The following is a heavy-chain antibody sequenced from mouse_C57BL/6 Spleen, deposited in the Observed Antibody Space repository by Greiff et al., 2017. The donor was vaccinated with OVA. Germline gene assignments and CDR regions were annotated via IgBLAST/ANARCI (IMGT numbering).Heavy chain of an antibody. V-gene: IGHV5-16*01. CDR2: INYDGSST. CDR1: GFTFSDYY. J-gene: IGHJ3*01. CDR3: ARDRGDY. D-gene: IGHD2-13*01. Sequence: EVQRVESEGGLVQPGSSMKLSCTASGFTFSDYYMAWVRQVPEKGLEWVANINYDGSSTYYLDSLNSRFIISRDNAKNILYLQMSSLKSEDTATYYCARDRGDYWGQGTLGTVSA.